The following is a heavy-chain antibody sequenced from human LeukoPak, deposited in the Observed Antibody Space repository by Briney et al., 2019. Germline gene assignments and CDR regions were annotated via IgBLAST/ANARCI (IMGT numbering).Heavy chain of an antibody. CDR2: INPNSGGT. CDR3: ARAWGSGSYYKALYYYYYMDV. V-gene: IGHV1-2*06. D-gene: IGHD3-10*01. CDR1: GYTFTGYY. J-gene: IGHJ6*03. Sequence: ASVKVSCKASGYTFTGYYMHWVRQAPGQGLEWMGRINPNSGGTNYAQKFQGRVTMTRDTSISTAYMELSRPRSDDTAVYYCARAWGSGSYYKALYYYYYMDVWGKGTTVTVSS.